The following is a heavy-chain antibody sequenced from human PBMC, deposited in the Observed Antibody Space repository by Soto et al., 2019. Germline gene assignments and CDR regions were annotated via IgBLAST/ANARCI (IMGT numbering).Heavy chain of an antibody. CDR1: GGSLSGYY. D-gene: IGHD4-4*01. J-gene: IGHJ4*02. V-gene: IGHV4-34*01. CDR2: INPSGGT. CDR3: ARGESYSNSPAR. Sequence: QMQLQQWGAGLLKPSETLSLTCGVYGGSLSGYYWTWIRQPPGKGLEWIGEINPSGGTKYNPSLRSRVSISVDTSKHHFSLKLSSVTSADTAVYYCARGESYSNSPARWGQGTLVTVSS.